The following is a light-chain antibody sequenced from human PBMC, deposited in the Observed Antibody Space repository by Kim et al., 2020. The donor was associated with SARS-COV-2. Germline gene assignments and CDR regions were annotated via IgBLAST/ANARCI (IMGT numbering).Light chain of an antibody. CDR1: INDLGTYAL. J-gene: IGLJ3*02. V-gene: IGLV2-23*02. CDR3: CSFTSGISWV. CDR2: DIS. Sequence: QSALTQRASLSGSPGQSVTISCSGTINDLGTYALISWYQQYPGKAPRLIIFDISQRPSGISGRFSGSKSGNTASLTISPLEPDDEADYFCCSFTSGISWVFGGGTKLTVL.